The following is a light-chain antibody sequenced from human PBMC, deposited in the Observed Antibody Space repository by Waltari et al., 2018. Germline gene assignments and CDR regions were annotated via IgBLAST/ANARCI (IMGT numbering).Light chain of an antibody. J-gene: IGLJ3*02. CDR3: QVWDSVSDPWV. Sequence: SYVLTQPPSVSVAPGQTATITCGGDNIESKSVPWYQHKAGQAPVLLLYDDNHRPSGIPERFSGSNFRNTATLTRKSVEAEDEADYLCQVWDSVSDPWVFGGGTKLTVL. V-gene: IGLV3-21*02. CDR2: DDN. CDR1: NIESKS.